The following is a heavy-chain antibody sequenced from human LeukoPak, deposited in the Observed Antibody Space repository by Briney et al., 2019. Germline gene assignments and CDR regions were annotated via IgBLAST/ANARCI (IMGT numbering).Heavy chain of an antibody. D-gene: IGHD3-3*01. V-gene: IGHV4-34*01. Sequence: SETLSLTCAVYGGSFSGYYWSWIRQPPGKGLEWIGEINHSGSTNYNPSLKGRVTISVDTSKNQFSLKLSSVTAADTAVYYCARGYDFWSGYYHPHYFDYWGQGTLVTVSS. CDR3: ARGYDFWSGYYHPHYFDY. CDR2: INHSGST. CDR1: GGSFSGYY. J-gene: IGHJ4*02.